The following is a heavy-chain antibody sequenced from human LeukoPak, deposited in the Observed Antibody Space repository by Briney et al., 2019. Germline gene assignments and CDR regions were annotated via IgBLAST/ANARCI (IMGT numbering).Heavy chain of an antibody. CDR1: GFTFSYHG. J-gene: IGHJ4*02. Sequence: GGSLRLSCAASGFTFSYHGMHWVRQAPGKGLEWVAFIRYDESKKFYGDSVKGRFAISRDNSKNTLYLQMNSLRTEDTAVYYCAKSHLPNAYSGTYYCVYWGQGTLVTVSS. V-gene: IGHV3-30*02. D-gene: IGHD1-26*01. CDR3: AKSHLPNAYSGTYYCVY. CDR2: IRYDESKK.